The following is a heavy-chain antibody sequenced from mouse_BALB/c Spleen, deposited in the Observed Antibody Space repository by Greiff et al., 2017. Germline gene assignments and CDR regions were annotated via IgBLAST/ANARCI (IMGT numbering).Heavy chain of an antibody. CDR3: ARVGGYYYFDY. CDR2: INPGSGGT. D-gene: IGHD2-3*01. CDR1: GYAFTNYL. J-gene: IGHJ2*01. V-gene: IGHV1-54*03. Sequence: QVQLKESGAELVRPGTSVKVSCKASGYAFTNYLIEWVKQRPGQGLVWIGVINPGSGGTNYNEKFKGKATLTADKSSSTAYMQLSSLTSDDSAVYFCARVGGYYYFDYWGQGTTLTVSS.